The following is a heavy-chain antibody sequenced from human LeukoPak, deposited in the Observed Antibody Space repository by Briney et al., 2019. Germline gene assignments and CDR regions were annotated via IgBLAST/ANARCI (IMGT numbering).Heavy chain of an antibody. V-gene: IGHV3-23*01. CDR3: AELGITMIGGV. J-gene: IGHJ6*04. Sequence: GGSLRLSCAASGFSFNIYAMSWVRQAPGKGLEWVSAISGSGSTIYYADSVKGRFTISRDNAKNSLYLQMNSLRAEDTAVYYCAELGITMIGGVWGKGTTVTISS. CDR1: GFSFNIYA. CDR2: ISGSGSTI. D-gene: IGHD3-10*02.